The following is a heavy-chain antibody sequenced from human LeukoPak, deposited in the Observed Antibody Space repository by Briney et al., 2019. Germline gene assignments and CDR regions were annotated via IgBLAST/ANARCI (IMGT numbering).Heavy chain of an antibody. D-gene: IGHD3-10*01. V-gene: IGHV3-74*01. Sequence: GGSLRLSCAASGFTFSSYWMHWVRQAPGKGLVWVSRINSDGSSTSYADFAKGRFTISRDNAKNTLYLQMNSLRAEDTAVYYCARDQGHYYGSGSYYYFDYWGQGTLVTVSS. CDR1: GFTFSSYW. J-gene: IGHJ4*02. CDR3: ARDQGHYYGSGSYYYFDY. CDR2: INSDGSST.